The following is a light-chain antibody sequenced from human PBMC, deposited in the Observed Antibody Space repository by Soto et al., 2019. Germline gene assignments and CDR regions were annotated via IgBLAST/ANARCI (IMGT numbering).Light chain of an antibody. CDR3: QQYNSYLVT. Sequence: DIPMTQSPSTLSVSIGDRVTISCRASQTISSWLAWYQQKPGKAPKLLIYKASTLKSGVPSRFSGSGSGTEFTLTISSLQPDDFATYYCQQYNSYLVTFGGGTKVDIK. J-gene: IGKJ4*01. CDR2: KAS. CDR1: QTISSW. V-gene: IGKV1-5*03.